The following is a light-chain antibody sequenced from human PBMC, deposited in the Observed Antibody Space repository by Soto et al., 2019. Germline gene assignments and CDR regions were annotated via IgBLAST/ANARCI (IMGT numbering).Light chain of an antibody. V-gene: IGKV3-20*01. Sequence: ESVLTQAPGTLSLSPAERATLSGRASQSVSSNYLAWYQQKPGQAPRLLIYGASTRATGIPDRFSGSGSGTDFTLTISRLEPEDSAVYYCQQYGSSPTWTFGQGTKVDIK. CDR2: GAS. CDR1: QSVSSNY. CDR3: QQYGSSPTWT. J-gene: IGKJ1*01.